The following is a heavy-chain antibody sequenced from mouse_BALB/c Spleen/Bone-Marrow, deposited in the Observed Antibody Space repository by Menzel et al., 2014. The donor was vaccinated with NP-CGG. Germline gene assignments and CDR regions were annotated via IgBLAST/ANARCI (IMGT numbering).Heavy chain of an antibody. CDR3: ARSGDYVGLGY. J-gene: IGHJ3*01. D-gene: IGHD2-4*01. CDR2: INPYNGDT. Sequence: EVKLMESGPELVKTGASVKISCKASGYSFTGYFMNWVMHSHGKSLEWIGRINPYNGDTFHNQKFKGKATLTVDKSSSTAHMELRSLASEHSAVYYCARSGDYVGLGYWGLETLVNVPA. CDR1: GYSFTGYF. V-gene: IGHV1-20*02.